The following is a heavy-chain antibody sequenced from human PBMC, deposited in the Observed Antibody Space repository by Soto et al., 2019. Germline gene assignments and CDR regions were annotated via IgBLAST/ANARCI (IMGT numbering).Heavy chain of an antibody. Sequence: GGSLRLSCAASGFTFSDHHMDWVRQAPGKGLEWVGRIRNRPNSYTTQYAASVKGRFAVLRDDSENLVYLQMNDLKTEDTAVYYCVRDSGRGFYFDYWGQGAQVTVSS. D-gene: IGHD3-10*01. J-gene: IGHJ4*02. CDR3: VRDSGRGFYFDY. CDR1: GFTFSDHH. V-gene: IGHV3-72*01. CDR2: IRNRPNSYTT.